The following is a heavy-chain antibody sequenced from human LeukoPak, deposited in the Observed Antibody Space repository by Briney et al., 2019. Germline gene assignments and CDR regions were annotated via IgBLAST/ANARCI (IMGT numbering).Heavy chain of an antibody. D-gene: IGHD6-19*01. CDR2: TYYRSKWYN. V-gene: IGHV6-1*01. CDR1: GDSFSSNSAA. CDR3: ARTDSGYSSGGDY. J-gene: IGHJ4*02. Sequence: SQTLSLTCALSGDSFSSNSAAWNWLRQSPSRGLEWLGRTYYRSKWYNDYAVSVKSRITINPDTSKNQFSLQLNSVTPEDTAVYYCARTDSGYSSGGDYWGQGTLVTVSS.